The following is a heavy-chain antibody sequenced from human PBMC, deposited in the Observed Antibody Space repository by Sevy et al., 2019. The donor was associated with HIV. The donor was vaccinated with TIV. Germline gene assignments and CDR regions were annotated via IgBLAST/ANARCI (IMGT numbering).Heavy chain of an antibody. CDR3: ARLYGSGSYFDY. J-gene: IGHJ4*02. CDR2: ISYDGSNK. Sequence: GGSLRLSCAASGFTFSSYAMHWVRQAPGKGLEWVAVISYDGSNKYYADSVKGRFTISRDNSKNTLYLQMNSLSAEDTAVYYCARLYGSGSYFDYWGQGTLVTVSS. CDR1: GFTFSSYA. V-gene: IGHV3-30*04. D-gene: IGHD3-10*01.